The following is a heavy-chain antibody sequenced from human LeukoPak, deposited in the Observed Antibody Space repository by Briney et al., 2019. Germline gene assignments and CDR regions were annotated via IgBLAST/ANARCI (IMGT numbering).Heavy chain of an antibody. J-gene: IGHJ4*02. Sequence: PPETLSLTCTVSGGSISSDYWSWIRQPPGKALEWIGNIYRSGGTNYNPSLKSRVTISVDTSKTKFSLKQSSVTAADTAVYYCARHRAYSSSSPFDYWGRGTLVTVSS. CDR1: GGSISSDY. D-gene: IGHD6-6*01. CDR2: IYRSGGT. CDR3: ARHRAYSSSSPFDY. V-gene: IGHV4-59*08.